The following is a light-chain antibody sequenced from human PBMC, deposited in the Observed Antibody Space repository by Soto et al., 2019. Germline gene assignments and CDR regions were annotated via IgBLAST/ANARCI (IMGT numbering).Light chain of an antibody. J-gene: IGKJ4*01. CDR2: DAS. Sequence: EIVLTQSPATLSLSPGERATLSCRASQSVSSYLAWYQQKPGQAPRLLIPDASNRATGVTATSSGSGSGTAFTLTITSLEPEDCAVYYCQQRSNWPLSFGRGTKVEIK. CDR1: QSVSSY. V-gene: IGKV3-11*01. CDR3: QQRSNWPLS.